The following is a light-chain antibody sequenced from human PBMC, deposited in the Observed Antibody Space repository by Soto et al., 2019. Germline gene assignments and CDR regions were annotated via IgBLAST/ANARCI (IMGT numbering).Light chain of an antibody. J-gene: IGKJ3*01. CDR3: QQYTASSFT. CDR1: QSVSSSY. CDR2: GAS. Sequence: VLTQSPGTLSLSPGERATLSCRASQSVSSSYLVWYQQKPGQAPRLLIYGASKRATGVPNRFSGSGSGTDFTLTISRLEPEDFAVYYCQQYTASSFTFGPGTKVDIK. V-gene: IGKV3-20*01.